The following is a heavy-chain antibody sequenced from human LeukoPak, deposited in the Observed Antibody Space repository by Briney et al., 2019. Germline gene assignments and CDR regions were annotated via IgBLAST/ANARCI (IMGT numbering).Heavy chain of an antibody. CDR3: ARHRGYSSSPFDY. CDR2: IYTSGST. V-gene: IGHV4-4*09. Sequence: SETLSLTCTVSGGSISSYYWSWIRQPPGKGLEWIGYIYTSGSTNYNPALKSRVTISVDTSENQFSLKLSSVTAADTAVYYCARHRGYSSSPFDYWGQGTLVTVSS. D-gene: IGHD6-6*01. CDR1: GGSISSYY. J-gene: IGHJ4*02.